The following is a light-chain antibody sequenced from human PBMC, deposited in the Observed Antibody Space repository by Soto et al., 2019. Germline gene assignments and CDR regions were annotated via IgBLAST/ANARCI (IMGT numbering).Light chain of an antibody. V-gene: IGKV1-5*03. Sequence: DIQMTQSPSTLSGSVGDRFTITFRASQTISSWLAWYQQKPGKAPKLLIYKASTLKSGVPSRFSGSGSGTEFTLTISSLQPDDFATYYCQHYNSYSEAFGQGTKV. CDR1: QTISSW. CDR2: KAS. CDR3: QHYNSYSEA. J-gene: IGKJ1*01.